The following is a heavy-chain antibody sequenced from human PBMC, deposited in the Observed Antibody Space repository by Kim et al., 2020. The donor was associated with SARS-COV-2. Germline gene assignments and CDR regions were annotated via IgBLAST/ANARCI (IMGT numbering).Heavy chain of an antibody. V-gene: IGHV3-23*01. D-gene: IGHD2-15*01. CDR3: ATQGYCSGGSCYYRYWYFDL. Sequence: GGSLRLSCAASGFTLSSYAMSWVRQAPGKGLEWVSAISGSGGSISYADSVKGRFTISRDNSKNTLYLQMNSLRAEDTAVYYCATQGYCSGGSCYYRYWYFDLWGRGTLVTVSS. J-gene: IGHJ2*01. CDR1: GFTLSSYA. CDR2: ISGSGGSI.